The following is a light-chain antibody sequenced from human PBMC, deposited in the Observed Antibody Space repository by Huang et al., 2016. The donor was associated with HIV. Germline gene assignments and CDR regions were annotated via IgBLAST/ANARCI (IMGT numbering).Light chain of an antibody. CDR1: QSINYD. V-gene: IGKV3-15*01. CDR2: SAS. CDR3: QQYNNWPPWT. Sequence: EIVMTQSPATLSVSPGESATLSCRASQSINYDLAWFQQRPGQAPRLLIYSASIRATGSPARFSGSGSGTEFTLTISSLQSEDFAVYFCQQYNNWPPWTFGQGTKVETK. J-gene: IGKJ1*01.